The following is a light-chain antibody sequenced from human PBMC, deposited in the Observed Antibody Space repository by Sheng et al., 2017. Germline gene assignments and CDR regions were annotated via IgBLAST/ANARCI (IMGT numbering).Light chain of an antibody. V-gene: IGKV1-5*03. J-gene: IGKJ1*01. CDR1: QTIVTW. CDR2: KAS. Sequence: DIQMTQSPSTLSASVGDRVTITCRASQTIVTWLAWYQQKPGKAPKLLIYKASDLETGVPSRFSGSGSETEFTLTISSLQPDDFATYLCQQYSTYPRTFGKGPKVEIK. CDR3: QQYSTYPRT.